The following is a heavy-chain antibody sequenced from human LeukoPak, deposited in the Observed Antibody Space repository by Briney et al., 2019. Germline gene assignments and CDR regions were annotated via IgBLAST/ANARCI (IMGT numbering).Heavy chain of an antibody. J-gene: IGHJ4*02. CDR2: ISSDGTDK. Sequence: GGSLRLSCIVSGLTFSNSDMHWVRQAPGKGLEWVALISSDGTDKYYADSVKGRFAISRDNSKNTLYLQMSSLRADDTAVYYCTNFDYWGQETLVTVFS. V-gene: IGHV3-30*02. CDR1: GLTFSNSD. CDR3: TNFDY.